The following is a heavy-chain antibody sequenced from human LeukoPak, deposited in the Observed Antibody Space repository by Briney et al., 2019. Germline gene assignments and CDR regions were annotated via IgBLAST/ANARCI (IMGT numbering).Heavy chain of an antibody. J-gene: IGHJ4*02. CDR1: GFTFSSYA. CDR3: ARVPYYDYGDYEYYFDY. V-gene: IGHV3-30*04. Sequence: PGRSLRLSCGASGFTFSSYAMLGVREAPGKGLEGGAVISYDGSNKYYADSVKGRFTISRDNSKNTLYLQMNSLRAEDTAVYYCARVPYYDYGDYEYYFDYWGQGTLVTVSS. CDR2: ISYDGSNK. D-gene: IGHD4-17*01.